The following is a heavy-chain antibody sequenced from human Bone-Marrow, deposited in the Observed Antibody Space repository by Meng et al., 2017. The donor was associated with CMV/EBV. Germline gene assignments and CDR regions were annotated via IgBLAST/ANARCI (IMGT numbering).Heavy chain of an antibody. D-gene: IGHD4-23*01. CDR1: GFTFSNYG. V-gene: IGHV3-30*02. J-gene: IGHJ6*02. CDR3: AKDPYGGNSYYYYGMDV. CDR2: IRYDGTNK. Sequence: GGSLRLSCTASGFTFSNYGFHWVRQAPGKGLEGVAFIRYDGTNKFYADSVKDRFTISRDNSKNTLYLQMNSLRAEDTAVYYCAKDPYGGNSYYYYGMDVWGQGTTVTVSS.